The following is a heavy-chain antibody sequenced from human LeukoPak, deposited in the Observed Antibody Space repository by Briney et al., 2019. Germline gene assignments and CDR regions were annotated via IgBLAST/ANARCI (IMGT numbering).Heavy chain of an antibody. CDR2: VNYDGIA. CDR1: GGTINSNTFY. Sequence: SETLSLTCTVSGGTINSNTFYWGWIRQTSGKGLEWIGGVNYDGIAYYSPSLGSRATTSIDASKRSFSLRLTSVTAADTGVYYYAKSGAVYDNVWARNRYAGFYFALWGQGALVTVSS. CDR3: AKSGAVYDNVWARNRYAGFYFAL. V-gene: IGHV4-39*01. J-gene: IGHJ4*02. D-gene: IGHD3-16*02.